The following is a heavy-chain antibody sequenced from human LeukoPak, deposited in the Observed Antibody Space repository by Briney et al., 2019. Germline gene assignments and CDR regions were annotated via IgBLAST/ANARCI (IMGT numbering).Heavy chain of an antibody. Sequence: PGGSLRLSCAASGFTFSSYWMHWVRQAPGKGLVWVSRINTDGSSTSYADSVKGRFTISRDNAKNTLYLQMNSLRAEDTAVYYCAKDPGSSHRLPFVYWGQGTLVTVSS. CDR3: AKDPGSSHRLPFVY. V-gene: IGHV3-74*01. J-gene: IGHJ4*02. D-gene: IGHD6-6*01. CDR2: INTDGSST. CDR1: GFTFSSYW.